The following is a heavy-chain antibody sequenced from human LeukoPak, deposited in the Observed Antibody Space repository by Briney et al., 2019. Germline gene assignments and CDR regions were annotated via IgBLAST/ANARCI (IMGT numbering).Heavy chain of an antibody. J-gene: IGHJ5*01. CDR1: GYNFTDFY. Sequence: ASVKVSCKTSGYNFTDFYIHWVRQAPGQGLEWMGLIKPNSGVTKYAEKFQGRVTMTTETSMSIAFMELSRLRSDDTADYYCARDPPMAGTPSLDSWGQGTPVIVSS. CDR2: IKPNSGVT. D-gene: IGHD1-14*01. CDR3: ARDPPMAGTPSLDS. V-gene: IGHV1-2*02.